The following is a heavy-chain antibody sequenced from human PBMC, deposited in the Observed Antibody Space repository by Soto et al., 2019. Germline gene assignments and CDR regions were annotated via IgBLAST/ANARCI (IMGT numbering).Heavy chain of an antibody. J-gene: IGHJ3*02. V-gene: IGHV3-53*04. D-gene: IGHD5-12*01. Sequence: GGSLRLSCAASGFTVSSNYMSWVRQAPGKGLKWVSVIYSGGSTYYADSVKGRFTISRHNSKNTLYLQMNSLRAEDTAVYYCARVLSGYEYAFDIWGQGTMVTVSS. CDR2: IYSGGST. CDR1: GFTVSSNY. CDR3: ARVLSGYEYAFDI.